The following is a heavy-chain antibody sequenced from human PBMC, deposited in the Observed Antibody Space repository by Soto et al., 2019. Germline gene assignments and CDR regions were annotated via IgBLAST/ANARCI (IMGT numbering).Heavy chain of an antibody. V-gene: IGHV3-21*01. CDR1: GFTFSSYS. CDR2: ISSSSSYI. CDR3: ARVPAPYDSSGYYS. Sequence: GGSLRLSCAASGFTFSSYSMNWVRQAPGKGLEWVSSISSSSSYIYYADSVKGRFTISRDNAKNSLYLQMNSLRAEDTAVYYCARVPAPYDSSGYYSWGQGTLVTAPQ. J-gene: IGHJ5*02. D-gene: IGHD3-22*01.